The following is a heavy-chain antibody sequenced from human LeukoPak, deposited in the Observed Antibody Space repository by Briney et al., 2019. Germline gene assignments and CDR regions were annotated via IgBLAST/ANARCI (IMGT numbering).Heavy chain of an antibody. D-gene: IGHD2-21*02. J-gene: IGHJ3*02. CDR1: GGSISSSSYY. CDR2: IYYSGST. V-gene: IGHV4-39*01. CDR3: ARLGIVVVTADAFDI. Sequence: SETLSLTCTVSGGSISSSSYYWGWIRQPPGKGLEWIGSIYYSGSTYYNPSPKSRVTISVDTSKNQFSLKLSSVTAAVTAVYYCARLGIVVVTADAFDIWGQGTMVTVSS.